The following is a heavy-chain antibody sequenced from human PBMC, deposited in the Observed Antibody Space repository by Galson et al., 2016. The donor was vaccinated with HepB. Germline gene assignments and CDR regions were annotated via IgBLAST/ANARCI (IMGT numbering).Heavy chain of an antibody. Sequence: SLRLSCAASEFTFSNYAIHWVRQAPGKGLEGVSVISRDGSNEHYSDSVKGRFTISREHSRNTLYLHMDSLRVEDTAVYFCARDRGGVRYFDWSAHFDFWGRGTLVSVSA. CDR3: ARDRGGVRYFDWSAHFDF. V-gene: IGHV3-30-3*01. CDR2: ISRDGSNE. J-gene: IGHJ4*02. CDR1: EFTFSNYA. D-gene: IGHD3-9*01.